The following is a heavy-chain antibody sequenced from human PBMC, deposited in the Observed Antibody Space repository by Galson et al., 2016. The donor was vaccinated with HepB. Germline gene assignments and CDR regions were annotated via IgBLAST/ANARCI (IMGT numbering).Heavy chain of an antibody. CDR2: ISGSGGST. D-gene: IGHD6-19*01. Sequence: SLRLSCAASGFTFSSYAMSWVRQAPGKGLEWVSAISGSGGSTYYADSVKGRFTISRDNSKNTLYLQMNSLRAEDTAVYYCAKDRSSGCFHQGPIGLPPGALLQEHLWG. CDR3: AKDRSSGCFHQGPIGLPPGALLQEHL. V-gene: IGHV3-23*01. J-gene: IGHJ6*01. CDR1: GFTFSSYA.